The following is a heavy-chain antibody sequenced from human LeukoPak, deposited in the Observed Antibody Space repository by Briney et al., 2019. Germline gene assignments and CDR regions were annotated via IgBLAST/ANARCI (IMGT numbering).Heavy chain of an antibody. Sequence: ASVKVSCKASGYTFINYYMHWVRQAPGQGLEWMGIINPSGGSTSYAQKFQGRVTMTRDTSTGTVYMELSSLRSEDTAVYYCARDDGWFGESLTPDYWGQGTLVTVSS. CDR2: INPSGGST. CDR3: ARDDGWFGESLTPDY. J-gene: IGHJ4*02. V-gene: IGHV1-46*01. CDR1: GYTFINYY. D-gene: IGHD3-10*01.